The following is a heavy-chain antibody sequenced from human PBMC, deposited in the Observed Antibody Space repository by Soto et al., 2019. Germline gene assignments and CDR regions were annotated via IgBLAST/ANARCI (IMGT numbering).Heavy chain of an antibody. CDR2: IKQDGSEK. CDR3: ARDRYSYYDFWSGSLPYYYYGMDV. D-gene: IGHD3-3*01. J-gene: IGHJ6*02. Sequence: EVQLVESGGGLVQPGGSLRLSCAASGFTFSSYWMSWVRQAPGKGLEWVANIKQDGSEKYYVDSVKGRFTISRDNAKNALYLQVNSLRAEDTAVYYCARDRYSYYDFWSGSLPYYYYGMDVWGQGTTGTVSS. CDR1: GFTFSSYW. V-gene: IGHV3-7*01.